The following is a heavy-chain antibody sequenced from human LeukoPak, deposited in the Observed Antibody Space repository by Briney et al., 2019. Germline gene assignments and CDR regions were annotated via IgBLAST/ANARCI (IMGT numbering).Heavy chain of an antibody. J-gene: IGHJ4*02. CDR3: AKGWYSGFFEY. CDR2: IGGSGGST. D-gene: IGHD6-19*01. CDR1: GFTLSNYA. Sequence: GGSLRLSRAASGFTLSNYAMSWVRQAPGQGLEWVSAIGGSGGSTYYADSVKGRFTISRDNFRSTLCLQMNSLRAEDTAVYYCAKGWYSGFFEYWGQGTLATVSS. V-gene: IGHV3-23*01.